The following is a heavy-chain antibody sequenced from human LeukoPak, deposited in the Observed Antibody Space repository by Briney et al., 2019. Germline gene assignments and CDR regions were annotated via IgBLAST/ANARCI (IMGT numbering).Heavy chain of an antibody. Sequence: PGGSLRLSCAASGFTFNNYNMNWVRQAPGKALEWVSSITSSGTYIFYADSVKGRFTISRDNAKNSLYLQMNSLGPEDTAVYYCAKEIWPTVTTPGHTYFDYWGQGTLVTVSS. J-gene: IGHJ4*02. CDR2: ITSSGTYI. CDR1: GFTFNNYN. V-gene: IGHV3-21*01. D-gene: IGHD4-17*01. CDR3: AKEIWPTVTTPGHTYFDY.